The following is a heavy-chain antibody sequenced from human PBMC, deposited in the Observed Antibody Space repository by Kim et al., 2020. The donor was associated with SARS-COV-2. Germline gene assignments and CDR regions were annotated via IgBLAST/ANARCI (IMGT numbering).Heavy chain of an antibody. CDR3: ARDSSGWYFVFDY. CDR1: GYTFTSYA. J-gene: IGHJ4*02. CDR2: INAGNGNT. D-gene: IGHD6-19*01. V-gene: IGHV1-3*01. Sequence: ASVKVSCKASGYTFTSYAMHWVRQAPGQRLEWMGWINAGNGNTKYSQKFQGRVTITRDTSASTAYMELSSLRSEDTAVYYCARDSSGWYFVFDYWGQGTLVTVSS.